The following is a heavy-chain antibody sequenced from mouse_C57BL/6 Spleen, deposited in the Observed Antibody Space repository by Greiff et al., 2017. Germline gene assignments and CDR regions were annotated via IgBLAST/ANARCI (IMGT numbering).Heavy chain of an antibody. CDR3: ARGSGSRVFDY. D-gene: IGHD1-1*01. CDR2: ISRGSSTT. Sequence: EVMLLESGAGLVKPGASLKLSCAASGFTFSDYGMHWVRQAPEKGLEWVAYISRGSSTTYYADTVKGRFTLSRDNASSTLFLQLTSLRSEDSAMYYCARGSGSRVFDYWGQGTTLTVSS. CDR1: GFTFSDYG. V-gene: IGHV5-17*01. J-gene: IGHJ2*01.